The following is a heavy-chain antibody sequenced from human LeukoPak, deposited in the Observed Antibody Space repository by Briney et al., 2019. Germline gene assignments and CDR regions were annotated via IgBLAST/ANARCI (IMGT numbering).Heavy chain of an antibody. J-gene: IGHJ4*02. V-gene: IGHV3-48*03. CDR3: ARDARYSSSSPFDS. CDR1: GLIVSDYE. CDR2: ISSSGSTI. Sequence: GGSLSLSCAASGLIVSDYEMSWVRQAPGKGLGWISYISSSGSTIFYSDSVKGRFTISRDNAKSSLHLQMNSLRAEDTAMYYCARDARYSSSSPFDSWGQGTLVTVSS. D-gene: IGHD6-6*01.